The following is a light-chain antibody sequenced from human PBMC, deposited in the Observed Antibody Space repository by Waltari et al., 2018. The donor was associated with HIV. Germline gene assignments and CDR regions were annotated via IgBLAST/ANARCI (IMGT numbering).Light chain of an antibody. CDR2: GAS. J-gene: IGKJ2*01. V-gene: IGKV3-15*01. CDR3: QQYNNWSSVKYT. CDR1: QSVSSN. Sequence: EIVMTQSPATLSVSPGARATLSCRASQSVSSNLAWYQQKPGQAPRLLIYGASTRATGIPARFSGSGSGTEFTLTISSLQSEDFAVYYCQQYNNWSSVKYTFGQGTKLEIK.